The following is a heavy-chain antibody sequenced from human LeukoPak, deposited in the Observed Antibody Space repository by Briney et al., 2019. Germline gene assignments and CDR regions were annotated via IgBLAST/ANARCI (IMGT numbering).Heavy chain of an antibody. CDR2: INPNSGGT. Sequence: ASVKVSCKASGYTFTGYYMHWVRQAPGQGLEWMGWINPNSGGTNYAQKFQGRVTMTRDTSISTAYMELSGLRSDDTAVYHCARSALYYYDSSGYYPYWGQGTLVTVSS. CDR3: ARSALYYYDSSGYYPY. D-gene: IGHD3-22*01. J-gene: IGHJ4*02. V-gene: IGHV1-2*02. CDR1: GYTFTGYY.